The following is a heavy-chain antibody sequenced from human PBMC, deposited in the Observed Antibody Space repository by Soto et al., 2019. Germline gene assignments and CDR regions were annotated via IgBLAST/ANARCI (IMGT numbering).Heavy chain of an antibody. CDR3: ARVMNTIFGVAVDY. CDR1: GGSFSGYY. V-gene: IGHV4-34*01. D-gene: IGHD3-3*01. J-gene: IGHJ4*02. CDR2: INHSGST. Sequence: SETLSLTCAVYGGSFSGYYWSWIRQPPGKGLEWIGEINHSGSTNYNPSLKSRVTISVDTSKNQFSLKLSSVTAADTAVYYCARVMNTIFGVAVDYWGQGTLVTVSS.